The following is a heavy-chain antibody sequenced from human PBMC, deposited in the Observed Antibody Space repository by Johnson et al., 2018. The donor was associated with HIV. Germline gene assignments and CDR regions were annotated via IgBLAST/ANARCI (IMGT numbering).Heavy chain of an antibody. D-gene: IGHD6-13*01. CDR2: ISYDGSNK. Sequence: VQLVESGGGVVQPGGSLRLSCTASGFTFSSYAMHWVRQAPGKGLECVAVISYDGSNKYYADSVKGRFTISRDNSKSTLYVEMSSLRAEDTAVYYCAKGSQLAHAFDIWGQGTMVTVSS. CDR1: GFTFSSYA. CDR3: AKGSQLAHAFDI. V-gene: IGHV3-30-3*01. J-gene: IGHJ3*02.